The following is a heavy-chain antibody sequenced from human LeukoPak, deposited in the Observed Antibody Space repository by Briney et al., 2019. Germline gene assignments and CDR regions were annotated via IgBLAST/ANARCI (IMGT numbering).Heavy chain of an antibody. CDR3: ARDYVDTTMGQRFDP. Sequence: PSETLSLTCTVSGASISSYYWSWIRQPAGKGLEWIGRIYTSGTTNYNPSLKSRVTISVDESKNQFSLKLSSVTAADTAVYYCARDYVDTTMGQRFDPWGHGTLVTVSS. V-gene: IGHV4-4*07. D-gene: IGHD5-18*01. CDR2: IYTSGTT. CDR1: GASISSYY. J-gene: IGHJ5*02.